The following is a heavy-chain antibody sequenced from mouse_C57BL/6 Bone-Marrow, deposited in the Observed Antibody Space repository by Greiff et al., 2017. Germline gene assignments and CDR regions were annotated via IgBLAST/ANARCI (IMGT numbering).Heavy chain of an antibody. Sequence: VQLQQSGPVLVKPGASVKMSCKASGYTFTDYYMNWVKQSHGKSLEWIGVINPYNGGTSYNQKFKGKATLTVDKSSSTAYMELNSLTSEDSAVYYCAREGSDYSYAMDYWGQGTSVTVSS. J-gene: IGHJ4*01. CDR3: AREGSDYSYAMDY. V-gene: IGHV1-19*01. D-gene: IGHD2-4*01. CDR1: GYTFTDYY. CDR2: INPYNGGT.